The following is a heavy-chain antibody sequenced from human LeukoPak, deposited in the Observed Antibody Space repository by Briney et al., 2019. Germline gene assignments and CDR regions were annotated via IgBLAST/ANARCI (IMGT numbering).Heavy chain of an antibody. V-gene: IGHV4-39*01. D-gene: IGHD3-16*02. CDR3: ARRSSGVIDSYYYYYYMDV. CDR2: IYYSGST. J-gene: IGHJ6*03. CDR1: GGSISGSSYY. Sequence: SETLSLTCTVSGGSISGSSYYWGWIRQPPGKGLEWIGSIYYSGSTYYNPSLKSRVTISVDTSKNQFSLKLSSVTAADTAVYYCARRSSGVIDSYYYYYYMDVWGKGTTVTVSS.